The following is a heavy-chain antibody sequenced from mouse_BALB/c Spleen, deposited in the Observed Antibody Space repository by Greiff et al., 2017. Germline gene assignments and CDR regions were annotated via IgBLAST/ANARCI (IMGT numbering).Heavy chain of an antibody. CDR2: ISYDGSN. CDR3: ARDYDLYYFDY. D-gene: IGHD2-3*01. V-gene: IGHV3-6*02. CDR1: GYSITSGYY. Sequence: EVKVEESGPGLVKPSQSLSLTCSVTGYSITSGYYWNWIRQFPGNKLEWMGYISYDGSNNYNPSLKNRISITRDTSKNQFFLKLNSVTTEDTATYYCARDYDLYYFDYWGQGTTLTVSS. J-gene: IGHJ2*01.